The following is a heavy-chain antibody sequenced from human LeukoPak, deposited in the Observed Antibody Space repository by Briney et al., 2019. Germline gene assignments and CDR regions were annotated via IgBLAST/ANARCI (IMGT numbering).Heavy chain of an antibody. Sequence: ASVKVSCKASGYTFTGSYMHWVRQAPGQGLEWMEWINPNSGGTNYAQKFQGRVTMTRDTSISTAYMELSRLRSDDTAVYYCARVFNWNFDWFDPWGQGTLVTVSS. J-gene: IGHJ5*02. CDR3: ARVFNWNFDWFDP. D-gene: IGHD1-7*01. CDR1: GYTFTGSY. V-gene: IGHV1-2*02. CDR2: INPNSGGT.